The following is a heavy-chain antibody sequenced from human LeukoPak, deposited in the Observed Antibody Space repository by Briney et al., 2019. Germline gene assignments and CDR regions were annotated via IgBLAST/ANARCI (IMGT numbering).Heavy chain of an antibody. CDR3: ATRIAVAGLLGYYFDY. CDR2: INPNSGGT. D-gene: IGHD6-19*01. CDR1: GYTFTGYY. Sequence: ASVKVSCKASGYTFTGYYMHWVRQAPGQGLEWRGWINPNSGGTNYAQKFQGRVTMTRDTSISTAYMELSRLRSDDTAVYYSATRIAVAGLLGYYFDYWGQGTLVTVSS. V-gene: IGHV1-2*02. J-gene: IGHJ4*02.